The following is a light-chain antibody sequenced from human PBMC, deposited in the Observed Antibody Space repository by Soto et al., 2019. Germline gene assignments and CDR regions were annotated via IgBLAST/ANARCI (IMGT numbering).Light chain of an antibody. CDR2: AAS. CDR3: QQSYSTPWT. V-gene: IGKV1-39*01. Sequence: DIQMTQSPSSLSASVGDRVTITCRASQSISSYLNWYQQKPWKAPKLLIYAASSLQSGVPSRFSGSGSGTDFPLTISSLQPEHFATYYCQQSYSTPWTFGQGTKVEIK. J-gene: IGKJ1*01. CDR1: QSISSY.